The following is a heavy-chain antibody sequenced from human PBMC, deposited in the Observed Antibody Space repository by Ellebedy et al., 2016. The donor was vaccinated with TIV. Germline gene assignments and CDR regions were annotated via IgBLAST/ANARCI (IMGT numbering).Heavy chain of an antibody. Sequence: MPSETLSLTCSVYGGSFSAYYWSWIRQSPAQGLEWIGEFNHGGVTSYNPSLKSRVTVSVDTSKKQVSLKLSSATAADTAVYYCALGSLYYYDSNGPYWGPGTLVTVSS. CDR1: GGSFSAYY. J-gene: IGHJ4*02. V-gene: IGHV4-34*01. D-gene: IGHD3-22*01. CDR2: FNHGGVT. CDR3: ALGSLYYYDSNGPY.